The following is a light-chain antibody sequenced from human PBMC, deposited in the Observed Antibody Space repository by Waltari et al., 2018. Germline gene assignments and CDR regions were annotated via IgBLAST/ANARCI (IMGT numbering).Light chain of an antibody. J-gene: IGKJ2*01. CDR3: QQYYSTLYT. V-gene: IGKV4-1*01. CDR1: QSVLYNSSNKNY. CDR2: CAS. Sequence: DIVLTQSPDSLAGSLGERATSNCKSSQSVLYNSSNKNYLAWYQQKPGQPPKVLIYCASTRESGVPYRFSGSGSGTDFTLTISSLQAEDVAVYYCQQYYSTLYTFGQGTKLEIK.